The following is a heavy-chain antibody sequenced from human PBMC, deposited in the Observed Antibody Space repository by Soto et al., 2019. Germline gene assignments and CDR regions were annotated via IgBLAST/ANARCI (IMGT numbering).Heavy chain of an antibody. D-gene: IGHD3-10*01. J-gene: IGHJ6*03. CDR2: ISAYNGNT. V-gene: IGHV1-18*01. CDR3: ARGSITMVRGVMTYYYYMDV. CDR1: GYTFTSYG. Sequence: ASVKVSCKASGYTFTSYGISWVRQAPGQGLERMGRISAYNGNTNYAQKLQGRVTMTRNTSISTAYLELSSLRSEDTAVYYCARGSITMVRGVMTYYYYMDVWGKGTTVTVSS.